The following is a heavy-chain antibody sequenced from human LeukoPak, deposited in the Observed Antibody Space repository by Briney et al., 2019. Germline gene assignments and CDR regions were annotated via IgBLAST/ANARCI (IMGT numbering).Heavy chain of an antibody. D-gene: IGHD2-15*01. V-gene: IGHV4-34*01. CDR3: ARGVGYCSGGSCYNWSDP. CDR2: INHSGST. Sequence: SETLSLTCAVYGGSFSGYYWSWIRQPPGKGLEWIGEINHSGSTNYNPSLKSRVTISVDTSKNQFSLKLSSVTAADTAVYYCARGVGYCSGGSCYNWSDPWGQGTLVTVSS. J-gene: IGHJ5*02. CDR1: GGSFSGYY.